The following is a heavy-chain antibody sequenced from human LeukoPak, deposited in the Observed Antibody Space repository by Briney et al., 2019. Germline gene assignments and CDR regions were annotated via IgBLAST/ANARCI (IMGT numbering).Heavy chain of an antibody. V-gene: IGHV1-69*13. CDR3: ARGDTPNYYDSSGYYCEFDY. CDR2: IIPIFDTA. Sequence: ASVKVSCKASGGTFSSYAISWVRQAPGQGLEWMGGIIPIFDTANYAQKFQGRVTITADESTSTDYMELSSLGSEDTAVYYCARGDTPNYYDSSGYYCEFDYWGQGTLVTVSS. CDR1: GGTFSSYA. J-gene: IGHJ4*02. D-gene: IGHD3-22*01.